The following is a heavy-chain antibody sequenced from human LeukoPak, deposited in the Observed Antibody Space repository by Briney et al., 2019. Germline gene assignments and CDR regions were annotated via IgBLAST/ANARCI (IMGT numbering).Heavy chain of an antibody. CDR1: GFTFSSYW. D-gene: IGHD6-19*01. V-gene: IGHV3-7*03. J-gene: IGHJ6*02. Sequence: SVGSLRLSCAASGFTFSSYWMSWVRQAPGKGLEWVANIKQDGSEKYYVDSVKGRFTISRDNAKNSLYLQMNSLRAEDTAVYYCATDRGHSSGWSLHYYYYGMDVWGQGTTVTVSS. CDR3: ATDRGHSSGWSLHYYYYGMDV. CDR2: IKQDGSEK.